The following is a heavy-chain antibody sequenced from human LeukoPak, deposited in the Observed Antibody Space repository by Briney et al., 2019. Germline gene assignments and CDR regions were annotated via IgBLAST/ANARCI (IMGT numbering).Heavy chain of an antibody. CDR3: AKDSNGAFDI. V-gene: IGHV3-23*01. J-gene: IGHJ3*02. CDR2: ISGSGGST. D-gene: IGHD4-11*01. CDR1: GFTFSSHA. Sequence: PGGSLRLSCAASGFTFSSHATSWVRQAPGKGLEWVSAISGSGGSTYYADSVKGRFTISRDNSKNTLYLQMNSLRAEDTAVYYCAKDSNGAFDIWGQGTMVTVSS.